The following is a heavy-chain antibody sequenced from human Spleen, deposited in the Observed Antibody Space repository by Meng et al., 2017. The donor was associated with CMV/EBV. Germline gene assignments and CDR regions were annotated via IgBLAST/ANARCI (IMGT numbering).Heavy chain of an antibody. D-gene: IGHD3-16*01. Sequence: CEASGFTFSNNAMSWVRQAPGKGLEWVSAISGSGGATYYADSVKGRFTISRDNSKNTLYLQMNSLRAEDTAVYYCAKDWGRGYFDYWGQGTLVTVSS. CDR2: ISGSGGAT. CDR3: AKDWGRGYFDY. J-gene: IGHJ4*02. CDR1: GFTFSNNA. V-gene: IGHV3-23*01.